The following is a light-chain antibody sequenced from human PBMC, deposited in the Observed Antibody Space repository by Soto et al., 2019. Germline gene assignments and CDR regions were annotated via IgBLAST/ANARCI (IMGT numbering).Light chain of an antibody. CDR1: XSDVGGYNY. J-gene: IGLJ1*01. Sequence: QSVLTQPRSVSGSPGQSVTISCTGTXSDVGGYNYVSWYQQHPGKAPKLMIYDVSKRPSGVPDRFSGSKSGNTASLTISGPQAEDEADYYCCSYAGSYTFVFGTGTKVTVL. V-gene: IGLV2-11*01. CDR2: DVS. CDR3: CSYAGSYTFV.